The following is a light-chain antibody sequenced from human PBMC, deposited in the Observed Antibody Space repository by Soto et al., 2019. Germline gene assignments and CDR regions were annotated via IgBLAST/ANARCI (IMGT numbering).Light chain of an antibody. J-gene: IGLJ3*02. CDR1: SSNIGAGYD. CDR2: GNG. CDR3: QSYDSSLSGWV. Sequence: QAVVTQPPSVSGAPGQRVTISCTGTSSNIGAGYDVHWYRQLPGTAPKLLIYGNGIRPSGVPDRFSGSKSGTSASLAITGLQAEDEADYYCQSYDSSLSGWVFGGGTQLTVL. V-gene: IGLV1-40*01.